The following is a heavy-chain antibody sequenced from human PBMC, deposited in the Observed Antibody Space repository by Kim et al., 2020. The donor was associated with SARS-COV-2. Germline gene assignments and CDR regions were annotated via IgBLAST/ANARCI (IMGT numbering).Heavy chain of an antibody. J-gene: IGHJ4*02. CDR1: GFTFSSYA. Sequence: GGSLTLSCAASGFTFSSYAMHWVRQAPGKGLEWVAVISYDGSNKYYADSVKGRFTISRDNSKNTLYLQMNSLRAEDTAVYYCARDQEDIVATGYFDYWGQGTLVTVSS. V-gene: IGHV3-30-3*01. CDR2: ISYDGSNK. CDR3: ARDQEDIVATGYFDY. D-gene: IGHD5-12*01.